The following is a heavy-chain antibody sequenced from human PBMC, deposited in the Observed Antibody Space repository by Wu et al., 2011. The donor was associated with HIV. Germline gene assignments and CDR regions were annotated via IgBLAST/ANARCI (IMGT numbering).Heavy chain of an antibody. D-gene: IGHD3-16*02. CDR3: ARGVKTFGGGIDY. CDR2: ITPIFGTV. J-gene: IGHJ4*02. V-gene: IGHV1-69*12. Sequence: QVQLVQSGAEVKKPGSSVKVSCKASGGTFSNYAISWVRQAPGQGLEWMGGITPIFGTVNYAQKFQGRVSLTADESTHTVYLHLTSLSSADTAVYYCARGVKTFGGGIDYWGQGTLVSVSS. CDR1: GGTFSNYA.